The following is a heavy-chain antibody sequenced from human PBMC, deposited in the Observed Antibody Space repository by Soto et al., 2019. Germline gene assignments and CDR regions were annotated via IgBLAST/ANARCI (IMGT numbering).Heavy chain of an antibody. CDR3: ARPGEGRSFLLDV. D-gene: IGHD3-16*01. CDR1: GYSFTSYW. V-gene: IGHV5-10-1*01. J-gene: IGHJ6*02. CDR2: IDPSDSYT. Sequence: GESLKISGKGSGYSFTSYWISWVRQMPGKGLGWMGRIDPSDSYTNYSPSFQGHVTISADKSISTAYLQWSSLKASDTAMYYCARPGEGRSFLLDVWGQGPTVTVSS.